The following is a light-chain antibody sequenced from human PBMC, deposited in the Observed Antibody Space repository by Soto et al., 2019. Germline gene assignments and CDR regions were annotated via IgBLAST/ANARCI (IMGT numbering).Light chain of an antibody. V-gene: IGKV1-5*03. Sequence: DIQMTQSPSTLSASVGDRVTIACRASQNIDSWLAWYQQKPGKAPKLLIYKASTLESGVPSRFRGSGSGTEFSLTISSLQPDDFATYYCQQYNLYSTFGPGTNVDIK. CDR3: QQYNLYST. J-gene: IGKJ3*01. CDR2: KAS. CDR1: QNIDSW.